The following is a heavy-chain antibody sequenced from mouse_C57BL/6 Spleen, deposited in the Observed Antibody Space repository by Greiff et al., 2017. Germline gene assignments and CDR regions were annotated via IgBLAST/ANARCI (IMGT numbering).Heavy chain of an antibody. J-gene: IGHJ4*01. Sequence: QVQLQQPGAELVKPGASVKLSCKASGYTFTSYWMHWVKQRPGRGLEWIGRFDPNSGGTTYNAKFKSKATLTVDKPSSTAYRQLSSLTSEDSAVYYCARDGVYYAMDYWGQGTSVTVSS. CDR2: FDPNSGGT. CDR3: ARDGVYYAMDY. CDR1: GYTFTSYW. V-gene: IGHV1-72*01.